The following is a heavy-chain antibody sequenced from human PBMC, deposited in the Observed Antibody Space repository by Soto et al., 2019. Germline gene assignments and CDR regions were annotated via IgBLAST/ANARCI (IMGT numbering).Heavy chain of an antibody. V-gene: IGHV4-59*01. CDR3: ARGGAAAGTI. Sequence: SETLSLTCTVSGGSISSYCWSWIRQPPGKGLEWIGYIYYSGSTNYNPSLKSRVTISVDTSKNQFSLKLSSVTAADTAVYYCARGGAAAGTIWGQGTLVTFSS. CDR2: IYYSGST. D-gene: IGHD6-13*01. CDR1: GGSISSYC. J-gene: IGHJ4*02.